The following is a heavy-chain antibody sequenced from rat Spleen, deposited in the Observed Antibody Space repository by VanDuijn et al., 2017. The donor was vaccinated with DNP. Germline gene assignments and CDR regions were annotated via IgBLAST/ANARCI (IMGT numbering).Heavy chain of an antibody. CDR2: ISYSGST. D-gene: IGHD1-4*01. Sequence: EVQLQESGSGLVKPSQSLSLTCSVTGSSITSNYWGWIRKFPGNKMEYIGHISYSGSTNYNPSLKSRISITRDTSKNQFFLQVNSVTTEDTATYYCARTYHGYNYWFAYWGQGTLVTVSS. J-gene: IGHJ3*01. CDR3: ARTYHGYNYWFAY. V-gene: IGHV3-1*01. CDR1: GSSITSNY.